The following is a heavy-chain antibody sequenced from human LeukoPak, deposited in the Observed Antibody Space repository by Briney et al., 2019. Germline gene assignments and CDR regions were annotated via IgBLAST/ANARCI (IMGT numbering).Heavy chain of an antibody. CDR2: ISSSGLNT. D-gene: IGHD3-16*01. J-gene: IGHJ3*01. V-gene: IGHV3-23*01. Sequence: GGSLRLSCAASGFIFRDDAMTWVRQAPGKGLEWVSLISSSGLNTYYADSVRGRFTISRDNSKNTLSLQMNSLRVEDTAIYYCARDLVLSTWGRGTLVTVSS. CDR1: GFIFRDDA. CDR3: ARDLVLST.